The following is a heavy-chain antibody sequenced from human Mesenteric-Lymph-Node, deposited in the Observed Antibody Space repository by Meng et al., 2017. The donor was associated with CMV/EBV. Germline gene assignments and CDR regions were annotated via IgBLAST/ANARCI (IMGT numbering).Heavy chain of an antibody. CDR1: GGSMGDYY. D-gene: IGHD3-3*01. Sequence: GSLRLSCSVSGGSMGDYYWSWIRQPPGKGLEWIGYIYYSGNTNYNPSLRSRVSIFLDMSNNQFSLKLSSVTAADTAIYYCAAWTLHGVVIIEGFDPWGQGTLVTVSS. J-gene: IGHJ5*02. CDR2: IYYSGNT. V-gene: IGHV4-59*01. CDR3: AAWTLHGVVIIEGFDP.